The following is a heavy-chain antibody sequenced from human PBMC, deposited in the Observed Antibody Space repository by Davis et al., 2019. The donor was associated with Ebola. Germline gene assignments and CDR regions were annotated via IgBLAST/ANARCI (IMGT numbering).Heavy chain of an antibody. CDR3: AERGGSV. J-gene: IGHJ4*02. V-gene: IGHV4-39*07. Sequence: PSETLSLTCTVSGGSISSSSYYWAWIRQPPGKGLEWIGSLYYSGYTTYSPSLKSRVTISIDTSKNKFSLRLRSVTAVDKAVYYCAERGGSVWGQGTWSPSPQ. CDR1: GGSISSSSYY. D-gene: IGHD3-16*01. CDR2: LYYSGYT.